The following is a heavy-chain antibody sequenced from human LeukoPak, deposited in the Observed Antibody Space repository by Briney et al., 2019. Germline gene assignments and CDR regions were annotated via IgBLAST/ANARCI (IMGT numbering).Heavy chain of an antibody. CDR1: GYTFTSYD. CDR3: ARPTSGPYYFDY. D-gene: IGHD3-10*01. J-gene: IGHJ4*02. CDR2: MNPNSGNT. Sequence: ASVKVSCKASGYTFTSYDINWVRQATGQGLEWTGWMNPNSGNTGYAQKFQGRVTMTRNTSISTAYMELSSLRSEDTAVYYCARPTSGPYYFDYWGQGTLVTVSS. V-gene: IGHV1-8*01.